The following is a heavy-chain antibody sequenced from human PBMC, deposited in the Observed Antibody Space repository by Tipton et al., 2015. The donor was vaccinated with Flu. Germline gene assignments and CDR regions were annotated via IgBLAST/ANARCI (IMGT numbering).Heavy chain of an antibody. V-gene: IGHV3-30*02. Sequence: SGFTFSSYGMHWVRQAPGKGLEWVAFIRYDGSNKYYADSVKGRFTISRDNSKNTLCLQMNSLRAEDTAVYYCAKGYYYDSSGYYYYYYGMDVWGQGTTVTVSS. CDR1: GFTFSSYG. D-gene: IGHD3-22*01. CDR3: AKGYYYDSSGYYYYYYGMDV. J-gene: IGHJ6*02. CDR2: IRYDGSNK.